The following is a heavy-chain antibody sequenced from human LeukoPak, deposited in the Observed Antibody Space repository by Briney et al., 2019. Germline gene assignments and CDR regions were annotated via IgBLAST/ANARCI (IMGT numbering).Heavy chain of an antibody. D-gene: IGHD6-13*01. CDR3: ARRSWTNDFDY. CDR1: GFTFSDYF. CDR2: ITSGSTM. V-gene: IGHV3-11*01. J-gene: IGHJ4*02. Sequence: TGGSLRLSCAASGFTFSDYFMSWIRQAPGRGLEWVPYITSGSTMYYADSVKGRFTISRDNAKNSLSLQMNSLRAEDTAVYYCARRSWTNDFDYWGQGTLVTVSS.